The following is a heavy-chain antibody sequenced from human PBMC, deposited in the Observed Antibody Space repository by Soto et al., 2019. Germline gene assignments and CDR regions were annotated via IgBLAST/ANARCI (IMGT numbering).Heavy chain of an antibody. Sequence: QITLKESGPTLVRPTQTLTLTCTFSGFSLSTTGVGVGWIRQPPGKALEWLALIYWDDDKRYSPSLKSRLTITKDTSKNEVILTMTNMDPVDTATYFGAQRLRDYGLGRERANYFDPWCQGTLVTVSS. V-gene: IGHV2-5*02. D-gene: IGHD3-10*01. CDR1: GFSLSTTGVG. CDR3: AQRLRDYGLGRERANYFDP. CDR2: IYWDDDK. J-gene: IGHJ5*02.